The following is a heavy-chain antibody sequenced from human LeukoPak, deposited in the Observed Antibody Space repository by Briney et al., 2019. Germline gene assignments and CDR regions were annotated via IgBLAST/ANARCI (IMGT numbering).Heavy chain of an antibody. V-gene: IGHV4-34*01. CDR3: ARAAYTIDY. D-gene: IGHD4-11*01. CDR1: GGSFSGYY. J-gene: IGHJ4*02. Sequence: SETLSLTCAVYGGSFSGYYWSWIRQPPGKGLEWIGEINHSGSTNYNPSLKSRVTISVDTSKNQFSLKLGSVAAADTAVYYCARAAYTIDYWGQGTLVTVSS. CDR2: INHSGST.